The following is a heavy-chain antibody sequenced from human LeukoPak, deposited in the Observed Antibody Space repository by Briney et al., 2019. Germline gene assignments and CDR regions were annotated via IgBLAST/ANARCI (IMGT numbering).Heavy chain of an antibody. V-gene: IGHV3-9*01. J-gene: IGHJ5*02. CDR1: GFTFDDYA. Sequence: GGSLRLSCAASGFTFDDYAMHWVRQAPGKGLEWVSGISWNSGSIGYADSVKGRFTISRDNAKNSLYLQMNSLRAEDTAVYYCARGPPLFDPWGQGTLVTVSS. CDR3: ARGPPLFDP. CDR2: ISWNSGSI.